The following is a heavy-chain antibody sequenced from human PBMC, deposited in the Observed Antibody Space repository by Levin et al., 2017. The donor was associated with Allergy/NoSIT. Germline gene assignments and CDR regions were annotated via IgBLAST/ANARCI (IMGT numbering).Heavy chain of an antibody. CDR2: INYRGVT. CDR3: ARNRIIVSGGNDYYYGMDV. CDR1: GGSVSSGTYY. J-gene: IGHJ6*02. Sequence: SETLSLTCSVSGGSVSSGTYYWSWIRRPPGKGLEWIGYINYRGVTKYNPSLKSRVTISVDTSTNEFSLKVTSVTAADTAVYYCARNRIIVSGGNDYYYGMDVWGQGTTVTVSS. D-gene: IGHD5/OR15-5a*01. V-gene: IGHV4-61*01.